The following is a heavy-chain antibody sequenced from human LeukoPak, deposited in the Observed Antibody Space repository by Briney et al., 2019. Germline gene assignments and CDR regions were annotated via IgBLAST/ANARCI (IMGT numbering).Heavy chain of an antibody. CDR1: GGSISSYY. V-gene: IGHV4-4*07. J-gene: IGHJ6*02. D-gene: IGHD3-10*01. CDR2: IYTSGGT. Sequence: PSETLSLTCTAAGGSISSYYWSWIRQPAGKGLELIGRIYTSGGTNYNPSLKSRVTMSVDTSKSKFSLKLSSVTAADTAVYYCARGTTMVRGVVGYYYGMDVWGQGTTVTASS. CDR3: ARGTTMVRGVVGYYYGMDV.